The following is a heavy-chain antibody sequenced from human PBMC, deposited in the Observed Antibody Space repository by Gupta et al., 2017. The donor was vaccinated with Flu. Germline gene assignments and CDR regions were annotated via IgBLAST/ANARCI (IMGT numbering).Heavy chain of an antibody. CDR1: EFTFSSYG. Sequence: QVQLVESGGGVVQPGRSLRLSCAASEFTFSSYGMHWVRQAPGKGLEWVAVIWYDGSNKYYADSVKGRFTISRDNSKNTLYLQMNSLRAEDTAVYYCARDQWELSYGMDVWGQGTTVTVSS. J-gene: IGHJ6*02. CDR2: IWYDGSNK. CDR3: ARDQWELSYGMDV. V-gene: IGHV3-33*01. D-gene: IGHD1-26*01.